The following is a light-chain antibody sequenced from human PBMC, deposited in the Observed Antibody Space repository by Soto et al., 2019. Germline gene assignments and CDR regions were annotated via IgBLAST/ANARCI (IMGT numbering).Light chain of an antibody. CDR3: QQRHMWPIT. J-gene: IGKJ5*01. CDR1: QSFRGL. CDR2: DAY. Sequence: EVVLTQSPVTLSLSPGERATLSWRARQSFRGLLAWYQQKPGQAPRLLIYDAYNRATGIPPRFSGSGSGTDFTLTISSLEPEDSAVYYCQQRHMWPITFGQGTRLEIK. V-gene: IGKV3-11*01.